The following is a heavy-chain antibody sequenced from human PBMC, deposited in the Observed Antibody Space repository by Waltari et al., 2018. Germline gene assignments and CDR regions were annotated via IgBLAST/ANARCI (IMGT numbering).Heavy chain of an antibody. CDR1: GFTFSSYG. D-gene: IGHD6-6*01. Sequence: QVQLVESGGGVVQPGRSLRLSCAASGFTFSSYGMHRVRQAPGKGLEWVAVIWYDGSNKYYADSVKGRFTISRDNSKNTLYLQMNSLRAEDTAMYYCAKAMYSSSPYYFDYWGQGTLVTVSS. J-gene: IGHJ4*02. CDR2: IWYDGSNK. CDR3: AKAMYSSSPYYFDY. V-gene: IGHV3-30*18.